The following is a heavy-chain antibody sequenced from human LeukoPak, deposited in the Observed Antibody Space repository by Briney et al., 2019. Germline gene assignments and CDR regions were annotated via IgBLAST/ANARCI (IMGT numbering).Heavy chain of an antibody. CDR3: ARLHSESPGADY. V-gene: IGHV4-59*08. CDR2: IYYSGRT. D-gene: IGHD1-26*01. CDR1: GGSISSYY. Sequence: PSETLSLTCTVSGGSISSYYWSWIRQPPGKGLDWIGYIYYSGRTNYNPSLKSRVTISVDTSKNQFSLKLSSVTAAGTAVYYCARLHSESPGADYWGQGTLVTVSS. J-gene: IGHJ4*02.